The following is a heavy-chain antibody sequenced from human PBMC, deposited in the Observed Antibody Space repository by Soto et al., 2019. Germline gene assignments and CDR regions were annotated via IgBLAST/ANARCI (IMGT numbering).Heavy chain of an antibody. CDR3: ARAEVSGSSIDY. D-gene: IGHD3-10*01. CDR1: GGTFSSYT. CDR2: IIPILGIA. J-gene: IGHJ4*02. Sequence: QVQLVQSGAEVKKPGSSVKVSCKASGGTFSSYTISWVRQAPGQGLEWMGRIIPILGIANYAQKFQGRVTITADKSTSTAYMELSSLRSEDTAVYYCARAEVSGSSIDYWGQGTLVTVSS. V-gene: IGHV1-69*02.